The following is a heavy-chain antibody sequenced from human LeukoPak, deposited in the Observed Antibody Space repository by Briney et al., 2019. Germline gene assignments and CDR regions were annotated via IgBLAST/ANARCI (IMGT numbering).Heavy chain of an antibody. CDR3: ASHRCSSTSCYRPIGAFDI. CDR1: GYSISSGYY. V-gene: IGHV4-38-2*01. CDR2: IYHSGST. D-gene: IGHD2-2*01. J-gene: IGHJ3*02. Sequence: PSEALSLTCAVSGYSISSGYYWGWIRQPPGKGLEWIGSIYHSGSTYYNPSLKSRVTISVDTSKNQFSLKLSSVTAADTAVYYCASHRCSSTSCYRPIGAFDIWGQWTMVTVSS.